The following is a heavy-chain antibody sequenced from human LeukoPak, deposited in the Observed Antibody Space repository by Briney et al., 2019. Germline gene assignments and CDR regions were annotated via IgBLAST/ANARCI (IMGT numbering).Heavy chain of an antibody. D-gene: IGHD3-9*01. J-gene: IGHJ5*02. CDR2: IYYSGST. Sequence: PSETLSLTCTVSGGSISSSSYYWGWIRQPPGKGLEWIGSIYYSGSTYYNPSLKSRVTISVDTSKNQFSPKLSSVTAADTAVYYCAREMYDKQELNWFDPWGQGTLVTVSS. CDR3: AREMYDKQELNWFDP. CDR1: GGSISSSSYY. V-gene: IGHV4-39*07.